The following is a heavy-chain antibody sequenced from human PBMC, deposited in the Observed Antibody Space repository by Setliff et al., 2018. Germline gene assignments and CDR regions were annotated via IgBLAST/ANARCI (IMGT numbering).Heavy chain of an antibody. CDR1: GYTFTSYA. J-gene: IGHJ4*02. CDR2: INAGNGNT. V-gene: IGHV1-3*01. CDR3: ARGYCSGGSCYEGSFDY. Sequence: ASVKVSCKASGYTFTSYAMHWVRQAPGQRLEWMGWINAGNGNTKYSQKFQGRVTITRDTSASTAYMELSSLRSEDTAVYYCARGYCSGGSCYEGSFDYWGQGTLVTVSS. D-gene: IGHD2-15*01.